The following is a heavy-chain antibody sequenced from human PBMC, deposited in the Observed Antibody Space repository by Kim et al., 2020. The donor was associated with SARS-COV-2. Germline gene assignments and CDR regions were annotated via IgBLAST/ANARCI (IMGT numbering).Heavy chain of an antibody. J-gene: IGHJ5*02. CDR2: INAGNGNT. D-gene: IGHD6-13*01. Sequence: ASVKVSCKASGYTFTSYAMHWVRQAPGQRLEWMGWINAGNGNTKYSQKFQGRVTITRDTSASTAYMELSSLRSEDTAVYYCARDLSPSSWYDWFDPWGQGTLVTVSS. CDR3: ARDLSPSSWYDWFDP. V-gene: IGHV1-3*01. CDR1: GYTFTSYA.